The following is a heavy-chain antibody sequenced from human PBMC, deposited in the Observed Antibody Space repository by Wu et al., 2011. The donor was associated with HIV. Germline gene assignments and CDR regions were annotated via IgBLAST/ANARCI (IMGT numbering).Heavy chain of an antibody. CDR2: ISAYNGDT. V-gene: IGHV1-18*01. D-gene: IGHD3-16*01. CDR3: ARVFGLTGEDYFDY. CDR1: GYPFTSYG. Sequence: QVQLVQSGAEVKKPGASVKVSCKASGYPFTSYGFTWVRQAPGQGLQWMGWISAYNGDTNYAQKLQGRVTMTTDTSTNTAYMELRSLRSDDTAMYYCARVFGLTGEDYFDYWGQGTLVTVSS. J-gene: IGHJ4*02.